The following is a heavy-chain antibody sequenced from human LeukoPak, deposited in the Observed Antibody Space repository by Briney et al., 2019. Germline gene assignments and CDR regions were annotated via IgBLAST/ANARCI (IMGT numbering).Heavy chain of an antibody. CDR2: ISGRGGST. CDR1: GFTFSDCA. Sequence: GGSLRLSCAASGFTFSDCAMSWVRQAPGKGLVWVSVISGRGGSTNYADSVKGRFTISRDNSKNTLYLQMNSLRAEDTAVYFCTRRGVTRFYDYWGQGTLVTVSS. V-gene: IGHV3-23*01. J-gene: IGHJ4*02. CDR3: TRRGVTRFYDY. D-gene: IGHD3-10*01.